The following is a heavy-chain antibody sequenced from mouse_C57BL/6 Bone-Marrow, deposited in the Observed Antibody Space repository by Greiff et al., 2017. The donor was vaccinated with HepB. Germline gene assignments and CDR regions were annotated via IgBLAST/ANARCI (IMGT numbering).Heavy chain of an antibody. D-gene: IGHD1-1*01. V-gene: IGHV1-74*01. CDR1: GYTFTSYW. Sequence: QVQLKEPGAELVKPGASVKVSCKASGYTFTSYWMHWVKQRPGQGLEWIGRIHPSDSDTNYNQKFKGKATLTVDKSSSTAYMQLSSLTSEDSAVYCCAMGLFRDFAYWGQGTLVTVSA. J-gene: IGHJ3*01. CDR2: IHPSDSDT. CDR3: AMGLFRDFAY.